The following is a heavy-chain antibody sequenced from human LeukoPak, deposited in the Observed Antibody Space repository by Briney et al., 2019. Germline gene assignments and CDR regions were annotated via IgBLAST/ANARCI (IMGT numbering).Heavy chain of an antibody. CDR3: ARASSLSQRAFDI. D-gene: IGHD1-26*01. CDR2: IKSDGSST. J-gene: IGHJ3*02. Sequence: GGSLRLSCAASGFTFSSYWMHWVRQAPGKGLVWVSRIKSDGSSTSYADSVKGRFTISRDNAKNTLYLQMNSLRAEDTALYYCARASSLSQRAFDIWGQGAMVTVSS. V-gene: IGHV3-74*01. CDR1: GFTFSSYW.